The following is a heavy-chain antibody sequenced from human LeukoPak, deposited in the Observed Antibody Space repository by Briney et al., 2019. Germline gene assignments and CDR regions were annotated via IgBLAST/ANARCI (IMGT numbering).Heavy chain of an antibody. D-gene: IGHD1-26*01. Sequence: GGSLRLSCAASGFTFSSYWMSLVRQAPGKGLEWVANIKQDGSENYYVDSVKGRFTISRDNAKISLYLQMNSLRAEDTAVYYCARRRGSYSLDYWGQGTLVTVSS. CDR3: ARRRGSYSLDY. CDR2: IKQDGSEN. V-gene: IGHV3-7*01. CDR1: GFTFSSYW. J-gene: IGHJ4*02.